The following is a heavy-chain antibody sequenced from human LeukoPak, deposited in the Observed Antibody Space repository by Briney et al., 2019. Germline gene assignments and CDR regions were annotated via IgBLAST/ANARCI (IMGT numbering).Heavy chain of an antibody. J-gene: IGHJ6*03. CDR3: ATRRSYYYYMDV. CDR1: GGSFSGYY. Sequence: SETLSLTCAVYGGSFSGYYWSWIRQPPGKGLEWIGEINYSGSTNYNPSLKSRVTISVDTSKNQFSLKLSSVTAADTAVYYCATRRSYYYYMDVWGKGTTVTVSS. CDR2: INYSGST. V-gene: IGHV4-34*01.